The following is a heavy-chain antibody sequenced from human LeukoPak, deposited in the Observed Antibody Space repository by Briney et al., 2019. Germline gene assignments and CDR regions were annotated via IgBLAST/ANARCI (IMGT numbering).Heavy chain of an antibody. CDR2: IYHSGST. CDR1: GVSISSYL. V-gene: IGHV4-59*01. CDR3: ATGYSSTWDYSDY. Sequence: SETLPHMHSVSGVSISSYLWICIRQPPGKGLEWIGYIYHSGSTNYNPSLKSRVTISADTSKDQFSLKLASVTAADTAVYYYATGYSSTWDYSDYRGQGTLVTVSS. D-gene: IGHD6-13*01. J-gene: IGHJ4*02.